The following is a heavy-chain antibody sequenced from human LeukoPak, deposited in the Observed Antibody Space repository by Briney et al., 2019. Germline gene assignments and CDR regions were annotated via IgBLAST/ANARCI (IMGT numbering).Heavy chain of an antibody. Sequence: SETLSLTCTVSGGSISSGGYYWSWIRQHPGKGLEGIGYIYYSGSTYYNPSLKSRVTISVDTSKTQSSLKLSSVTAADTAVYYCARDRRDSSGYYPTGDWGQGTLVTVSS. J-gene: IGHJ4*02. D-gene: IGHD3-22*01. CDR3: ARDRRDSSGYYPTGD. V-gene: IGHV4-31*03. CDR2: IYYSGST. CDR1: GGSISSGGYY.